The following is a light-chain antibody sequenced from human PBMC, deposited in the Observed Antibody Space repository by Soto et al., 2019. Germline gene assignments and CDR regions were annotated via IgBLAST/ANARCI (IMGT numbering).Light chain of an antibody. V-gene: IGKV1-39*01. CDR2: AAT. Sequence: DIQMTQSPSSLFASVGDRVTITCRARQSISAYLNWYQQRPGKAPSLLIYAATRLHSGVPSRFSGSGSGTDFTLTISSLQPEDFATYYCQRSYRSISFGQGTRLEMK. J-gene: IGKJ5*01. CDR1: QSISAY. CDR3: QRSYRSIS.